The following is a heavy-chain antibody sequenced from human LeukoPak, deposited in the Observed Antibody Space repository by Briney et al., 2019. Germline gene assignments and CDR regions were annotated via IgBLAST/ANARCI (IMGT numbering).Heavy chain of an antibody. CDR3: ARGSGYSYGYDAFDI. CDR2: MNLNSGNT. D-gene: IGHD5-18*01. V-gene: IGHV1-8*01. CDR1: AYTFTSYD. J-gene: IGHJ3*02. Sequence: GASVKVSFNSSAYTFTSYDINWVRQATGQGLEWMGWMNLNSGNTGYAQKFQGRVTMTRNTSISTDYMELSSLRSEDTAVYYCARGSGYSYGYDAFDIWGQGTMVTVSS.